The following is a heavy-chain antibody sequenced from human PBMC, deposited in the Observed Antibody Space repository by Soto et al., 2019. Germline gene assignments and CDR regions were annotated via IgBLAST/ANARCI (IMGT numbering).Heavy chain of an antibody. D-gene: IGHD6-6*01. CDR3: ARGRRYSSSSYPRGGYYYYYMDV. J-gene: IGHJ6*03. CDR1: GGSFSGYY. V-gene: IGHV4-34*01. Sequence: SETLSLTCAVYGGSFSGYYWSWIRQPPGKGLEWIGEINHSGSTNYNPSLKSRVTISVDTSKNQFSLKLSSVTAADTAVYYCARGRRYSSSSYPRGGYYYYYMDVWGKGTTVTVSS. CDR2: INHSGST.